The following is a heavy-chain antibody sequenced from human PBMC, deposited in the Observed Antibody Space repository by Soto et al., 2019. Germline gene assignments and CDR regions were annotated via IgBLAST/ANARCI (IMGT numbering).Heavy chain of an antibody. CDR1: GFTFSDYY. V-gene: IGHV3-11*01. J-gene: IGHJ5*02. Sequence: VGSLRLSCAASGFTFSDYYMSWIRQAPGMGLEWVSYISGSGNSIYYADSVKGRFTISRDNAKNSLYLQMNSLRVEDTAVYYCATLSTKFDRWGQGNLVTVSS. CDR3: ATLSTKFDR. D-gene: IGHD1-1*01. CDR2: ISGSGNSI.